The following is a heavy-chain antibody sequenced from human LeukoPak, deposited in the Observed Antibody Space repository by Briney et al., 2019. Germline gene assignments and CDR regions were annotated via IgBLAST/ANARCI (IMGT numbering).Heavy chain of an antibody. V-gene: IGHV3-23*01. D-gene: IGHD3-22*01. CDR3: ARGGYDSSGYYFDY. J-gene: IGHJ4*02. CDR1: GFTFSSYA. Sequence: GGSLRLSCAASGFTFSSYAMSWVRQAPGKGLEWVSAISGSGGSTYYADSVKGRFTISRDNAKNSLYLQMNSLRAEDTAVYYCARGGYDSSGYYFDYWGQGTLVTVSS. CDR2: ISGSGGST.